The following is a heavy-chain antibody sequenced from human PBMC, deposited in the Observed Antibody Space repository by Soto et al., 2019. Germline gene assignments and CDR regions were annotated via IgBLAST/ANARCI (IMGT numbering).Heavy chain of an antibody. CDR2: FDPEDGEA. CDR1: GYTLTELS. CDR3: AVDTAMDFWFDP. D-gene: IGHD5-18*01. V-gene: IGHV1-24*01. J-gene: IGHJ5*02. Sequence: GASVKVSCKVSGYTLTELSMHWVRQAPGKGLEWMGGFDPEDGEAIYAQKFQGRVTMTEDTSTDTAYMELSSLRSEDTAVYYCAVDTAMDFWFDPWGQGTLVTVSS.